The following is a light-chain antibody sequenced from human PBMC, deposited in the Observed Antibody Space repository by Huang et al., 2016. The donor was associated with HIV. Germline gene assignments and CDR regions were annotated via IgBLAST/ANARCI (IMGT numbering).Light chain of an antibody. V-gene: IGKV3D-11*02. Sequence: DIVLTQSPATLSLSPGERATLSCRASQSVSSYLAWYQQKPGQAPRLLIYDASNRATGIPARFSGSGPGTDCTLTISSLEPEDFAVYYCRQRSNWLTFGGGTKVEIK. CDR3: RQRSNWLT. CDR2: DAS. J-gene: IGKJ4*01. CDR1: QSVSSY.